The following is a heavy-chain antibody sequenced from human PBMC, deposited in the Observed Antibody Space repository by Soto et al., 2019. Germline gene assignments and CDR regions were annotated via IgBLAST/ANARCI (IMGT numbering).Heavy chain of an antibody. CDR2: MNPNSGNT. Sequence: GASVKVSCKASGYTFTSYDINWVRQATGQGLEWMGWMNPNSGNTGYAQKFQGRVTMTRNTSISTAYMELSSLRSEDTAVYYCARAVVVVPAASYDAFDIWGQGTMLTVSS. CDR1: GYTFTSYD. J-gene: IGHJ3*02. CDR3: ARAVVVVPAASYDAFDI. V-gene: IGHV1-8*01. D-gene: IGHD2-2*01.